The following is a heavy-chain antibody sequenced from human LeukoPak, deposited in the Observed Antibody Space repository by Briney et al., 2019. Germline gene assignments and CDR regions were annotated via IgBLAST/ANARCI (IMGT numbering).Heavy chain of an antibody. V-gene: IGHV1-69*02. CDR3: ARSYYYGSGSFDP. D-gene: IGHD3-10*01. CDR1: GGTFSSYT. CDR2: IIPILGIA. J-gene: IGHJ5*02. Sequence: SVKVSCKASGGTFSSYTISWVRQAPGQGLEWMGRIIPILGIANYAQKFQGRVTITADKSTSTAYMELSSPRSEDTAVYYCARSYYYGSGSFDPWGQGTLVTVSS.